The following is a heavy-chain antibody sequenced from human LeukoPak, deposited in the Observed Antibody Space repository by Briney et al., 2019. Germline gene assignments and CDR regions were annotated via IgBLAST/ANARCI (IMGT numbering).Heavy chain of an antibody. CDR3: ARDKAAAGGGMDY. V-gene: IGHV4-59*01. D-gene: IGHD6-13*01. CDR2: IYYSGST. CDR1: GGSISSYY. J-gene: IGHJ4*02. Sequence: PSETLSLTCTVSGGSISSYYWSWIRQPPGKGLEWIGYIYYSGSTNYNPSLKSRVTISVDTSKNQSSLKLSSVTAADTAVYYCARDKAAAGGGMDYWGQGTLVTVSS.